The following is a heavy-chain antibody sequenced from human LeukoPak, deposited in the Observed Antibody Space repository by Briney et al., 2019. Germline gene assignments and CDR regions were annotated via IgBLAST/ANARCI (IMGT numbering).Heavy chain of an antibody. CDR1: GGSISSYY. Sequence: PSETLSLTCTVSGGSISSYYWSWIRQPPGKGLEWIGYIYYSGSTNYNPSLKSRVTISVDTSKNQFSLKLSSVTAADTAVYYCARSPSRTTLDYWGQGTLDTVSS. V-gene: IGHV4-59*01. D-gene: IGHD2-15*01. CDR3: ARSPSRTTLDY. CDR2: IYYSGST. J-gene: IGHJ4*02.